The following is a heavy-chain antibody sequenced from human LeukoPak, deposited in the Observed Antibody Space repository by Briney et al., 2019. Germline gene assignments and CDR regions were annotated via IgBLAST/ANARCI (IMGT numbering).Heavy chain of an antibody. CDR3: ARLLDNDSSGDPDTFDM. CDR2: IYYSGRT. V-gene: IGHV4-59*11. J-gene: IGHJ3*02. Sequence: PSETLSLTCAVSGGSISSHYWSWIRQPPGKRLEWIGFIYYSGRTRYNPSLHSRDTISADTSKNHLSLKLTSVTAADTAVYYCARLLDNDSSGDPDTFDMWGQGIMVTVSS. D-gene: IGHD3-22*01. CDR1: GGSISSHY.